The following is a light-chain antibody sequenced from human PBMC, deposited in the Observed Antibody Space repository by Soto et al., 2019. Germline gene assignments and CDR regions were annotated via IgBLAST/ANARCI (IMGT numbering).Light chain of an antibody. Sequence: EVVLTQSPGALSLSPWERATLSCRASQSVTSNYLAWYQQKPGQAPRLLIYGTSTRATGIPDRFSGSGSGTEVFTPIGRMVHEEDAIYHCWQYCNCPRGTFGEGTKVDIK. CDR2: GTS. J-gene: IGKJ4*01. V-gene: IGKV3-20*01. CDR3: WQYCNCPRGT. CDR1: QSVTSNY.